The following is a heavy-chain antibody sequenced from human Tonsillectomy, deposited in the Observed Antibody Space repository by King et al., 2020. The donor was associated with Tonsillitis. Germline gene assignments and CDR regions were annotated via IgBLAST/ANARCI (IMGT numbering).Heavy chain of an antibody. D-gene: IGHD2-15*01. V-gene: IGHV3-21*01. CDR3: AGAGGVGCSGGSCYDGMNGMDV. CDR1: GFTFSSYS. Sequence: VQLVESGGGLVKPGGSLRLSCAASGFTFSSYSMNWVRQAPGKGLEWVSSISSSSSYIYYADSVKGRFTISRDNAKNSLYLQMNSLRAEDTAVYYCAGAGGVGCSGGSCYDGMNGMDVWGQGTTVTVSS. CDR2: ISSSSSYI. J-gene: IGHJ6*02.